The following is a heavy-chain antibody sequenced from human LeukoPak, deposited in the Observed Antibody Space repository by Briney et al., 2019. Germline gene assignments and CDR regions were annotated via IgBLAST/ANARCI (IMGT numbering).Heavy chain of an antibody. V-gene: IGHV4-39*07. CDR1: GGSIRSSFY. J-gene: IGHJ4*02. CDR2: ISGSISYSDT. CDR3: ARFHSSGDYTFDY. D-gene: IGHD4-17*01. Sequence: PSETLSLTCSVSGGSIRSSFYWGWIRQPPGKGLEWIASISGSISYSDTYYNPSLKSRVTISVDSSKNQFSLKLSSVTAADTAVYYCARFHSSGDYTFDYWGQGTLVTVSS.